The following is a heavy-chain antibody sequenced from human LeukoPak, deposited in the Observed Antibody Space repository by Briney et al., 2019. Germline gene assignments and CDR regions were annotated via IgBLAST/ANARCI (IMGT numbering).Heavy chain of an antibody. Sequence: SETLSLACTVSGGSINSYYWSWIRQPPGKGLEWIGYTYFPGRTNYKPSLESGITISVDTSKNQFSLKLTSVTAADTAVYYCARDRGDYYFDYWGQGTLVTVSP. V-gene: IGHV4-59*01. CDR1: GGSINSYY. CDR3: ARDRGDYYFDY. D-gene: IGHD3-3*01. CDR2: TYFPGRT. J-gene: IGHJ4*02.